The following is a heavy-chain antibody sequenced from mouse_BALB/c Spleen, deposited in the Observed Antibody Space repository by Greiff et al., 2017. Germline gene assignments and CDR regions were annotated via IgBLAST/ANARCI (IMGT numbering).Heavy chain of an antibody. CDR1: GYTFTSYW. J-gene: IGHJ4*01. Sequence: VQLQQSGAELAKPGASVKMSCKASGYTFTSYWMHWVKQRPGQGLEWIGYINPSTGYTECNQKFKDKATLTADKSSSTAYMQLSSLTSEDSAVYYCARGGMGPYYAMDYWGQGTSVTVSS. CDR2: INPSTGYT. CDR3: ARGGMGPYYAMDY. D-gene: IGHD4-1*01. V-gene: IGHV1-7*01.